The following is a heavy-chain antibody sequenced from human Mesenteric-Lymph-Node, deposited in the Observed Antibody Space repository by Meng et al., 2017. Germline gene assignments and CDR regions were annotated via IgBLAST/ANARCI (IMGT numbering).Heavy chain of an antibody. CDR3: ARLRGGYDFDY. J-gene: IGHJ4*02. Sequence: GESLKISCAASGFSFSSYWMSWVRQAPGKGLEWVANIKQDGSEKDYVDSVRGRFTISRDNAKKSLDLEMNSLRAEDTAVYYCARLRGGYDFDYWGQGTLVTVSS. CDR1: GFSFSSYW. D-gene: IGHD5-12*01. CDR2: IKQDGSEK. V-gene: IGHV3-7*01.